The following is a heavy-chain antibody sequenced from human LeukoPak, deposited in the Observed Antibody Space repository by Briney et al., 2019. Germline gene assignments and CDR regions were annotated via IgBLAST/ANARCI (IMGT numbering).Heavy chain of an antibody. CDR2: ISSSSSTI. J-gene: IGHJ4*02. CDR3: ARDRDSIYPGGPFDY. CDR1: GFSFSDYS. V-gene: IGHV3-48*01. D-gene: IGHD3-16*01. Sequence: GGSLRLSCAASGFSFSDYSMNWVRQAPGKGLEWVSYISSSSSTIYYAVSVKGRFTISRDNAKDSLYLQMDSLRAEDTAVYYCARDRDSIYPGGPFDYWGQGTLVTVSS.